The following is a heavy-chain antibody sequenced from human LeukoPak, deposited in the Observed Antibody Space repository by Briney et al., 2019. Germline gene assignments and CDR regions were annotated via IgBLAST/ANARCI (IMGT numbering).Heavy chain of an antibody. J-gene: IGHJ6*03. CDR1: GFTFSSYG. D-gene: IGHD6-13*01. V-gene: IGHV3-30*02. Sequence: GGSLRLSCAASGFTFSSYGMHWVRQAPGKGLEWVAFIRYDGSNKYYADSVKGRFTISRDSSKNTLYLQMNSLRAEDTAVYYCASGSSSSTYYYYYYMDVWGKGTTVTVSS. CDR3: ASGSSSSTYYYYYYMDV. CDR2: IRYDGSNK.